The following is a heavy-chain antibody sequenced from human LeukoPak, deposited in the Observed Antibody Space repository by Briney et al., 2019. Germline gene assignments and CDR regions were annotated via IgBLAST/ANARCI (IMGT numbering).Heavy chain of an antibody. CDR1: GFKFTDYP. J-gene: IGHJ4*02. CDR3: ATDQRYAFDY. CDR2: IRSSSEGANLA. D-gene: IGHD3-9*01. Sequence: PGGSLRLFCATSGFKFTDYPMNWVRQAPGKGLEWVSNIRSSSEGANLAFYADSVKGRVTFSRDDAKNTLYLHMHSLRDDDTAVYHCATDQRYAFDYWGQGILVTVSS. V-gene: IGHV3-48*02.